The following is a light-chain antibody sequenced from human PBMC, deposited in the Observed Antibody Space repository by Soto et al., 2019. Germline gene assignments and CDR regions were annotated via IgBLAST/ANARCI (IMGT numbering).Light chain of an antibody. V-gene: IGLV2-14*01. Sequence: QSALTQPASVSGSPGQSITISCTGTISDIGGYNFISWYQLHPGKAPKLVIYDVNNRPSGISYRFSGSKSGNTASLTISGLQAEDEADYYCASYTRTTTLVFGGGTKLTVL. CDR3: ASYTRTTTLV. J-gene: IGLJ2*01. CDR2: DVN. CDR1: ISDIGGYNF.